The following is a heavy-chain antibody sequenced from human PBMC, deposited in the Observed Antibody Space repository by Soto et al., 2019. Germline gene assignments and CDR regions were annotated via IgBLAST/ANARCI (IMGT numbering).Heavy chain of an antibody. CDR1: GFPFHTYS. J-gene: IGHJ3*02. V-gene: IGHV3-21*01. D-gene: IGHD3-10*01. CDR3: VRGGSGATSGDLFDT. Sequence: GGSLRLSCAASGFPFHTYSINWVRRAPGKGLEWVSSISSTSGPIFYADSVRGRFAISRDNAKNSLYLQMNGLTADDTAVYYCVRGGSGATSGDLFDTWGQGTMVTVSS. CDR2: ISSTSGPI.